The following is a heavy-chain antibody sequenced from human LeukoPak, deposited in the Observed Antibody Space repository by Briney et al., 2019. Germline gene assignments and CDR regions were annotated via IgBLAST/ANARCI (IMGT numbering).Heavy chain of an antibody. J-gene: IGHJ4*02. V-gene: IGHV3-30*18. CDR1: GFTSSSYG. CDR3: AKCGPSVRPKIGCYFDY. D-gene: IGHD2-21*01. Sequence: PGGSLGLSCAASGFTSSSYGMHWVRQAPGKGLEWVAVTSYDGSNKYYADSVKGRFTISRDNSKNTLYLQMNSLRAEDTAVYYCAKCGPSVRPKIGCYFDYWGQGTLVTVSS. CDR2: TSYDGSNK.